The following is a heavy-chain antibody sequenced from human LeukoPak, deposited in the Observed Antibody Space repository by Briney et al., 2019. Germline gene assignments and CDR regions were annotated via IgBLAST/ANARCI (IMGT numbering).Heavy chain of an antibody. CDR3: ARSMVRGVSPFLAFDI. Sequence: ASVKVSCKASGYTFTGPYIHWMRQAPGQGLEWMGWINPNSGGTNYAQKFQGRVTMTRDTSISTAYMELSRLRSDDTAVYYCARSMVRGVSPFLAFDIWGQGTMVTVSS. D-gene: IGHD3-10*01. V-gene: IGHV1-2*02. CDR2: INPNSGGT. CDR1: GYTFTGPY. J-gene: IGHJ3*02.